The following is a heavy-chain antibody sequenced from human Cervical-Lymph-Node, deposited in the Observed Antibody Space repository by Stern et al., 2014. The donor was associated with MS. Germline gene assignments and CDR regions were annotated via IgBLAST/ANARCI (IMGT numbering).Heavy chain of an antibody. D-gene: IGHD5/OR15-5a*01. Sequence: VQLVESGGGVVQPGRSLRVYCATAGFTFTSYAMNWVRQAPGNGLEWVAVISYDGNTKYYADSVKCRFTISRDNSKNTLYLQMSSLRAEDTAVYYCVRERSSRGFDYWGQGSLVTVSS. CDR1: GFTFTSYA. CDR3: VRERSSRGFDY. CDR2: ISYDGNTK. V-gene: IGHV3-30-3*01. J-gene: IGHJ4*02.